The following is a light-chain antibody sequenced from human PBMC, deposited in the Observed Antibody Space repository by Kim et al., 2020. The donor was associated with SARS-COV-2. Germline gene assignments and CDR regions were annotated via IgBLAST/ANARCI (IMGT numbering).Light chain of an antibody. CDR2: ALS. J-gene: IGLJ2*01. Sequence: GQSIHISCTGDNSAFGRYNFLSWYQHHPGRAPNLLIYALSSRPSGISDGFCGYKSGISASLTISALQTDNAADYYCSSSPGSDTQLFGGGTKLTVL. CDR3: SSSPGSDTQL. CDR1: NSAFGRYNF. V-gene: IGLV2-14*03.